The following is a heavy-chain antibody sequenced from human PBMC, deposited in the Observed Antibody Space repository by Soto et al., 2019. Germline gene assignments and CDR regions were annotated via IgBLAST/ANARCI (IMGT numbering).Heavy chain of an antibody. CDR1: GFTFSTYG. Sequence: QVQLVESGGGVVQPGRSLRLSCAASGFTFSTYGMHWVRQAPGKGLEWVTVVSYDGSNKDYADSVKGRFTISRDNSKNKLSLQMNTLRVKDTAVYYRAKDRANYYHSPTYDHWGQGTQVTVSS. V-gene: IGHV3-30*18. J-gene: IGHJ5*02. CDR3: AKDRANYYHSPTYDH. CDR2: VSYDGSNK. D-gene: IGHD3-22*01.